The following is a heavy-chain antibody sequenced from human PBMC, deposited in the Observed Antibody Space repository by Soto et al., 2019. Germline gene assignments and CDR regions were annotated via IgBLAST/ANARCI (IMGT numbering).Heavy chain of an antibody. CDR1: GGSISSYY. D-gene: IGHD6-13*01. CDR3: GRGGSWYYFDY. CDR2: IYYSGST. V-gene: IGHV4-59*01. J-gene: IGHJ4*02. Sequence: SETLSLTCTVSGGSISSYYWSWIRQPPGKGLEWIGYIYYSGSTNYNPSLKSRVTISVDTSKNQFSLKLSSVTAADTAVYYCGRGGSWYYFDYWGQGTLVTVSS.